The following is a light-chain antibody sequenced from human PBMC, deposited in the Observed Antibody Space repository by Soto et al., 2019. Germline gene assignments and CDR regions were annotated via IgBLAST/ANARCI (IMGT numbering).Light chain of an antibody. J-gene: IGLJ1*01. CDR2: DVS. Sequence: QSALTQPASVSGSPGQSITISCTGTSSDVGGYNYVSWYQQHPGKAPKLMIYDVSNRPSGVSNRFSGSKSCKTASLTISGLQAEYEADYYCSSYTINSTFGTGTKVTVL. CDR3: SSYTINST. CDR1: SSDVGGYNY. V-gene: IGLV2-14*01.